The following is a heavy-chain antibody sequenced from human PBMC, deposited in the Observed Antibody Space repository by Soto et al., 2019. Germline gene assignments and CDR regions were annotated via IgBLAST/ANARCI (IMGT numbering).Heavy chain of an antibody. Sequence: EVQLLDSGGGLVQPGGSLRLSCAASGFTFRTYAMSWVRQAPGKGLEWVSCVNSDSSNTHYADSVKGRFTISRDNSKNTLYLQMNSLRAEDTAVYYWAKFLTSAAYYYGMDVWGLGTTVTVSS. V-gene: IGHV3-23*01. CDR3: AKFLTSAAYYYGMDV. J-gene: IGHJ6*02. CDR1: GFTFRTYA. CDR2: VNSDSSNT.